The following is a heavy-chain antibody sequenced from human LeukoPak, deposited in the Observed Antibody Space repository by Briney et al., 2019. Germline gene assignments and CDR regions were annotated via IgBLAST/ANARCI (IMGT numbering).Heavy chain of an antibody. CDR3: AREREDSSGGLYHYDSSGYPDY. CDR2: ISSSSSYI. Sequence: GGSLRLSCAASGFTFSSYSMNWVRQAPGKGLEWVSSISSSSSYIYYADSVKGRFTISRDNAKNSLYLQMNSLRAEDTAVYYCAREREDSSGGLYHYDSSGYPDYWGQGTLVTVSS. V-gene: IGHV3-21*01. CDR1: GFTFSSYS. D-gene: IGHD3-22*01. J-gene: IGHJ4*02.